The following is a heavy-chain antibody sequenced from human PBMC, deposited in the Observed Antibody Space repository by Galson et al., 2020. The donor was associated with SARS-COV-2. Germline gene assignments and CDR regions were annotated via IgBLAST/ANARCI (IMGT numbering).Heavy chain of an antibody. CDR1: GYIFTTYG. Sequence: GESLKLSCKASGYIFTTYGLSRVRQAPGQGLEWMGGISGYNSEVHYAQKFQDRVTMTTDTSTSTAYMEVRSLRSDDTAVYYCARDYDTGGNVHFDYWGQGTLVTVSS. J-gene: IGHJ4*02. CDR2: ISGYNSEV. V-gene: IGHV1-18*01. CDR3: ARDYDTGGNVHFDY. D-gene: IGHD5-12*01.